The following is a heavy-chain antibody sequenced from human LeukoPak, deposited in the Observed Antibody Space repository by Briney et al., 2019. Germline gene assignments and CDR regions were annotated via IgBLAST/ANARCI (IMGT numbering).Heavy chain of an antibody. V-gene: IGHV1-24*01. Sequence: ASVKVSCKVSGYTLTELSMHWVRQAPGKGLESMGGFDPEDGETIYAQKFQGRVTMTEDTSTDTAYMELSSLRSEDTVVYYCATSLAVAGRMLAFDIWGQGTMVTVSS. CDR1: GYTLTELS. J-gene: IGHJ3*02. D-gene: IGHD6-19*01. CDR2: FDPEDGET. CDR3: ATSLAVAGRMLAFDI.